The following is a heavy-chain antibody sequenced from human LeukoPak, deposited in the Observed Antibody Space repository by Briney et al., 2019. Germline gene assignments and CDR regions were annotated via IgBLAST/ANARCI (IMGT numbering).Heavy chain of an antibody. CDR1: GGSISSYY. V-gene: IGHV4-59*01. J-gene: IGHJ6*02. CDR3: AXGPXVNNYYYGMDV. Sequence: PSETLSLTCTVSGGSISSYYWSWIRQPPGKGLEWIGYIYYSGSTNYNPSLKSRVTMSVDTSKKQFSLKLSSVTAADTAVYFCAXGPXVNNYYYGMDVWGQGTTVTVSS. CDR2: IYYSGST. D-gene: IGHD4-17*01.